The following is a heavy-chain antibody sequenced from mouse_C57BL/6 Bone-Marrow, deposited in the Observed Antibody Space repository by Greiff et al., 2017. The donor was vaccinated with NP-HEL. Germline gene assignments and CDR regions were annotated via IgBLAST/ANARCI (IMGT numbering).Heavy chain of an antibody. V-gene: IGHV3-6*01. CDR1: GYSITSGYY. CDR3: ARDRAMGYSVYAMDY. CDR2: ISYDGSN. Sequence: DVQLQESGPGLVKPSQSLSLTCSVTGYSITSGYYWNWIRQFPGNKLEWMGYISYDGSNNYNPSLKNRISITRDTSKNQFFLKLNSVTTEDTATYYCARDRAMGYSVYAMDYWGQGTSVTVSS. D-gene: IGHD2-12*01. J-gene: IGHJ4*01.